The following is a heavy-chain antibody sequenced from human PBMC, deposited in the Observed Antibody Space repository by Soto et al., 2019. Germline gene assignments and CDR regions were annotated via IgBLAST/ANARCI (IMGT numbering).Heavy chain of an antibody. Sequence: SETLSLTCAVSGGSISSTHSWRWVRQSPGKGLECIGEIYQNGITYYNPSLKSRVTISIDKPKNQFSLNLISVTAADTAVYFCARDVALPGPFYFDFWGQGILVTVSS. CDR3: ARDVALPGPFYFDF. J-gene: IGHJ4*02. V-gene: IGHV4-4*02. CDR1: GGSISSTHS. D-gene: IGHD2-21*02. CDR2: IYQNGIT.